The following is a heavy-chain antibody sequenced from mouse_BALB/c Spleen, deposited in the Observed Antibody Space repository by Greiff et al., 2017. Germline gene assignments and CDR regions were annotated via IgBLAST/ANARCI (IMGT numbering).Heavy chain of an antibody. V-gene: IGHV5-9-3*01. CDR3: ARHGELGGWFAY. D-gene: IGHD4-1*01. Sequence: EVQVVESGGGLVKPGGSLKLSCAASGFTFSSYAMSWVRQTPEKRLEWVATISSGGSYTYYPDSVKGRFTISRDNAKNTLYLQMSSLRSEDTAMYYCARHGELGGWFAYWGQGTLVTVSA. CDR1: GFTFSSYA. CDR2: ISSGGSYT. J-gene: IGHJ3*01.